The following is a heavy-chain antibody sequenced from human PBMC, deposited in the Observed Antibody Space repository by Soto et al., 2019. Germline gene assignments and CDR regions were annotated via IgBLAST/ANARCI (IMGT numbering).Heavy chain of an antibody. CDR3: AKSMVATTHDYYFAMDV. Sequence: GGSLRLSCAASGFTFSTYGMHWVRQAPGKGLEWVAVMWYDGTNKYYADSVQGRFTISRDNSQNTLYLQMNSLRAEDTAVYYCAKSMVATTHDYYFAMDVWGQGTTVTVSS. D-gene: IGHD5-12*01. V-gene: IGHV3-30*02. CDR2: MWYDGTNK. CDR1: GFTFSTYG. J-gene: IGHJ6*02.